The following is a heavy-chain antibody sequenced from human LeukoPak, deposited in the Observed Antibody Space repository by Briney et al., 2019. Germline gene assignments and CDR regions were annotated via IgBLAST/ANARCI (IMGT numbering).Heavy chain of an antibody. CDR1: GGSFSGYY. D-gene: IGHD3-10*01. Sequence: PSETLSLTCAVYGGSFSGYYWSWIRQPPGKGLEWIGEINHSGSTNYNPSLKSRVTISVDTSKNQFSLKLSSVTAADTAVYYCARDGLLWFGESFDYWGQGTLVTVSS. CDR2: INHSGST. V-gene: IGHV4-34*01. J-gene: IGHJ4*02. CDR3: ARDGLLWFGESFDY.